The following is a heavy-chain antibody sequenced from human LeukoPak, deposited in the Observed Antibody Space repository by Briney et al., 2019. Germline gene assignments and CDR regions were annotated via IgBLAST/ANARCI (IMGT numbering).Heavy chain of an antibody. Sequence: GASVKVSCKASGYTFTGYYMHWVRQAPGQGLEWMGWMNPNSGNTGYAQKFQGRVTMTRNTSISTAYMELSSLRSEDTAVYYCARGEYSYERYYYYYMDVWGQGTLVTVSS. CDR3: ARGEYSYERYYYYYMDV. D-gene: IGHD5-18*01. CDR2: MNPNSGNT. V-gene: IGHV1-8*02. J-gene: IGHJ6*03. CDR1: GYTFTGYY.